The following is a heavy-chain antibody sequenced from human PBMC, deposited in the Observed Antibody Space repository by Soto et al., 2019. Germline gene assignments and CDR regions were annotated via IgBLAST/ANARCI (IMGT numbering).Heavy chain of an antibody. J-gene: IGHJ4*02. CDR1: GFIFSDYY. CDR3: ARDFDADSRTDFDY. D-gene: IGHD4-17*01. V-gene: IGHV3-11*01. CDR2: ISGNGRII. Sequence: QVQLVESGGGLVKPGGSLRLSCATSGFIFSDYYMHWIRQAPGKGLEWISYISGNGRIIQYADSAKGRFTISRDNAQNSLYLQMNGLRAEDTALYFCARDFDADSRTDFDYWGQGTLVTVSS.